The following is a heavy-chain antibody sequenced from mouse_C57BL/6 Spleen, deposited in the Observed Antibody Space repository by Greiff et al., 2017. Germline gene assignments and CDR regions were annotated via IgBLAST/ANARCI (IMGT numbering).Heavy chain of an antibody. J-gene: IGHJ4*01. CDR2: ISSGGDYI. V-gene: IGHV5-9-1*02. CDR1: GFTFSSYA. Sequence: DVQLVESGEGLVKPGGSLKLSCAASGFTFSSYAMSWVRQTPEKRLEWVAYISSGGDYIYYADTVKGRFTISRDNARNTLYLQMSSLKSEDTAMYYCTRDPITTGTPYAMDYWGQGTSVTVSS. D-gene: IGHD1-2*01. CDR3: TRDPITTGTPYAMDY.